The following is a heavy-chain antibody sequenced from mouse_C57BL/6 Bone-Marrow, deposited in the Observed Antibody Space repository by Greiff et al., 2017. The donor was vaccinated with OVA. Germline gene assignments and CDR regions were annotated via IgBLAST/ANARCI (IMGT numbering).Heavy chain of an antibody. CDR3: ARNGGPVDY. CDR2: ISYDGSN. Sequence: DVKLQESGPGLVKPSQSLSLTCSVTGYSITSGYYWNWIRQFPGNKLEWMGYISYDGSNNYNPSLKNRISITRDTSKNQFFLKLNSVTTEDTATYYCARNGGPVDYWGQGTTLTVSS. D-gene: IGHD3-3*01. CDR1: GYSITSGYY. J-gene: IGHJ2*01. V-gene: IGHV3-6*01.